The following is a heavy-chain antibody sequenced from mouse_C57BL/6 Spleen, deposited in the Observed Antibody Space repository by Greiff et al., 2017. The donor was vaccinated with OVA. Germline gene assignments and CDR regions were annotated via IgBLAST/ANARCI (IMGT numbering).Heavy chain of an antibody. J-gene: IGHJ2*01. CDR1: GFTFSSYA. CDR2: ISDGGSYT. CDR3: ARENYGSRGGDFDY. D-gene: IGHD1-1*01. V-gene: IGHV5-4*01. Sequence: EVKLMESGGGLVKPGGSLKLSCAASGFTFSSYAMSWVRQTPEKRLEWVATISDGGSYTYYPDNVQGRFTISRDNAKNNLYLQMSHLKSEDTAMYYCARENYGSRGGDFDYWGQGTTLTVSS.